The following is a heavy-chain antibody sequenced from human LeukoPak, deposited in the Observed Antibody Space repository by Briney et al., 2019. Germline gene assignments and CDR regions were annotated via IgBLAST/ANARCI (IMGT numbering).Heavy chain of an antibody. CDR1: GGSISSSSYY. CDR3: ARPRSYQLLFFDY. D-gene: IGHD2-2*01. V-gene: IGHV4-39*01. CDR2: IYYSGST. J-gene: IGHJ4*02. Sequence: SETLSLTCTVSGGSISSSSYYWGWIRQPPGKGLEWIGSIYYSGSTYYNPSLKSRVTISVDTSKNQFSLKLSSLTAADTAVYYCARPRSYQLLFFDYWGQGTLVTVSS.